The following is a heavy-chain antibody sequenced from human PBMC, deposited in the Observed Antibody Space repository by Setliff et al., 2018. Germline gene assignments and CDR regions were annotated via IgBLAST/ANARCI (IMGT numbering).Heavy chain of an antibody. J-gene: IGHJ3*02. CDR1: GGSISSGGYY. CDR2: IYYSGST. D-gene: IGHD5-18*01. CDR3: ARVPRFTDTRNAFDI. Sequence: SETLSLTCTVSGGSISSGGYYWSWIRQHPGKGLEWIGYIYYSGSTYYNPSLKSRVTISVDTSKNQFSLKLSSVTAADTAVCYCARVPRFTDTRNAFDIWGQGTMVTVSS. V-gene: IGHV4-31*03.